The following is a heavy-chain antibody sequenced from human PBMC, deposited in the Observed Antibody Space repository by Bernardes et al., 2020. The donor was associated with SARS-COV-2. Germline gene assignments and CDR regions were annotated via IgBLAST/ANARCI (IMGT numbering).Heavy chain of an antibody. J-gene: IGHJ3*02. Sequence: TLSLTCTVSGGSVDSDGSSWSWLRQPPGQGLEWIGYIHHRGGTYYNPSLETRLTMSILKSKRQISLKLRSVTAADTAVYYCARGAAAFDIWGQGTVVTVS. CDR3: ARGAAAFDI. D-gene: IGHD2-15*01. CDR2: IHHRGGT. V-gene: IGHV4-30-2*01. CDR1: GGSVDSDGSS.